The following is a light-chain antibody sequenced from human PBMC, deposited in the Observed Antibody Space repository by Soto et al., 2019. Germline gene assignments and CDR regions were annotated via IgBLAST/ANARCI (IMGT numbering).Light chain of an antibody. CDR1: SRDVGGYNY. Sequence: QSVLTQPRSVSGSPGQSVTISCTGTSRDVGGYNYVSWYQQHPGKAPKLMIYDVNKRPSGVPDRLSGSKSGDTASLTISGLQAEDEADYYCCSYAGGNINYAFGSGTKVTVL. J-gene: IGLJ1*01. V-gene: IGLV2-11*01. CDR2: DVN. CDR3: CSYAGGNINYA.